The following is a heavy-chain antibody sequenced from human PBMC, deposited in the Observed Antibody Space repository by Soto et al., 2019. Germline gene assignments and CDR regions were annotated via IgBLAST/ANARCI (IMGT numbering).Heavy chain of an antibody. CDR3: ARDSVEMALDY. CDR1: GFTVSSNY. J-gene: IGHJ4*02. D-gene: IGHD5-12*01. V-gene: IGHV3-53*01. Sequence: PGGSLRLSCAASGFTVSSNYMSWVRQAPGKGLEWVSVIYSGGSTYYADSVKGRFTISRDNSKNTLYLQMNSLRAEDTAVYYCARDSVEMALDYWGQGTLVTVSS. CDR2: IYSGGST.